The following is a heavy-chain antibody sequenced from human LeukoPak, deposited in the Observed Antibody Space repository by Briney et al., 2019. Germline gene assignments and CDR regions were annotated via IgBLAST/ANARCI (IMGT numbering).Heavy chain of an antibody. CDR2: IRSSSGTI. CDR1: GFTFSTYS. Sequence: GGSLRLSCAASGFTFSTYSMKWVRQAPGKGLEWVSYIRSSSGTIYYADSVKGRFTISRDNAKNSLYLQMNGLRDEDTAVYYCARDQSDYYGSGSYSEGSYWGQGTLVTVSS. V-gene: IGHV3-48*02. J-gene: IGHJ4*02. CDR3: ARDQSDYYGSGSYSEGSY. D-gene: IGHD3-10*01.